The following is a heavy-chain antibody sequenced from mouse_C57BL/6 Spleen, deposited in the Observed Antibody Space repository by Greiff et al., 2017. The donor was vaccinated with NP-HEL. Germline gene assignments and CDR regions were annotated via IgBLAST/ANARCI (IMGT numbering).Heavy chain of an antibody. CDR3: AKRDLLDY. CDR2: ICGGGGT. V-gene: IGHV2-9*01. Sequence: QVQLQQSGPGLVAPSQSLSITCTVSGFSLTSYGVDWVRQPPGKGLEWLGGICGGGGTNYNSAPMSRLSISKDNSKSQVFLKMNGLQADGTAMYYCAKRDLLDYWGQGTSVTVSS. J-gene: IGHJ4*01. D-gene: IGHD5-1*01. CDR1: GFSLTSYG.